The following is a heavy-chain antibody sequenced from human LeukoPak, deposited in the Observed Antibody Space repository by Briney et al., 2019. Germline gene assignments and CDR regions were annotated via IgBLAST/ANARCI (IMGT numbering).Heavy chain of an antibody. CDR1: GYTFTGYY. J-gene: IGHJ4*02. CDR3: AGLAVAASKN. CDR2: INPNSGGT. Sequence: GASVKVSCKASGYTFTGYYMHWVRRGPGQGLEWMGWINPNSGGTNYAQKFQGRVTMTSDTSISTAYMELSSLRFDDTAVYYWAGLAVAASKNWGQGPLVTVSS. V-gene: IGHV1-2*02. D-gene: IGHD6-19*01.